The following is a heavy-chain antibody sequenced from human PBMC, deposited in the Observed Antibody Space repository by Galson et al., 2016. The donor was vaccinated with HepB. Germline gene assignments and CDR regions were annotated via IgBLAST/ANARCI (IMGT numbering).Heavy chain of an antibody. CDR1: GFTFSSYG. V-gene: IGHV3-30*18. Sequence: SLRLSCAASGFTFSSYGMHWVRQAPGKGLEWVAFISYYGSNTKYADSVKGRFTISRDKSKKTLFLQMNSLRAEDTAVYYCAKDGRIYCSSASCHDHFHYWGQGTLVTVSS. D-gene: IGHD2-2*01. CDR3: AKDGRIYCSSASCHDHFHY. J-gene: IGHJ4*02. CDR2: ISYYGSNT.